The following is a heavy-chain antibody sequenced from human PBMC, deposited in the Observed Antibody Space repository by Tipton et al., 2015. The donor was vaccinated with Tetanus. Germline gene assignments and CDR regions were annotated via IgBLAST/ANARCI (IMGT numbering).Heavy chain of an antibody. D-gene: IGHD3-3*01. CDR3: ARANYNFPKKGPFDS. CDR1: GGSVRSGDYQ. V-gene: IGHV4-61*08. CDR2: ISYSGST. J-gene: IGHJ4*02. Sequence: GLVKPSETLSLTCTVSGGSVRSGDYQWNRIRQPPGKGLEWLAYISYSGSTNSNYALKSRITISRDTSKNQISLKLTSVTAADTALYYCARANYNFPKKGPFDSWGQGTLVIVSS.